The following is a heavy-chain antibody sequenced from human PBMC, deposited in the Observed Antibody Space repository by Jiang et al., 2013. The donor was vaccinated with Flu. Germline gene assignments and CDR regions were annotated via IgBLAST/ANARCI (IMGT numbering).Heavy chain of an antibody. J-gene: IGHJ4*02. Sequence: KPTQTLTLTCTFSGFSLSTSGVGVGWIRQPPGKALECLALIYWDGDQRYIPSLRGRLTITKDTSKNQVVLTMTNMDPVDTATYYCAHLYHYHSVGYYYDYWGQGTLVTVSS. CDR3: AHLYHYHSVGYYYDY. CDR1: GFSLSTSGVG. D-gene: IGHD3-22*01. V-gene: IGHV2-5*02. CDR2: IYWDGDQ.